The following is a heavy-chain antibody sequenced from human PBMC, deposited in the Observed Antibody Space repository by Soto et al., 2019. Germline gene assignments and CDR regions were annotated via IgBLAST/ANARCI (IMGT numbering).Heavy chain of an antibody. CDR3: AKIPITIFGVVIIPYYYFMDV. CDR2: ISGSGGST. CDR1: GFTFSSYA. Sequence: EVQLLESGGGLVQPGGSLRLSCAASGFTFSSYAMSWVRQAPGKGLEWVSAISGSGGSTYYADSVKGRFTISRDNSMNTLYLQMNSLRAEDTAVYYCAKIPITIFGVVIIPYYYFMDVWGKGTAVTVSS. J-gene: IGHJ6*03. V-gene: IGHV3-23*01. D-gene: IGHD3-3*01.